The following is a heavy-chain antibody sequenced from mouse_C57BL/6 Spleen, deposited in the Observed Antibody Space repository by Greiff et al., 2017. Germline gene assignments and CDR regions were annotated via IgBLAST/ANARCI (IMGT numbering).Heavy chain of an antibody. V-gene: IGHV5-4*01. Sequence: EVQGVESGGGLVKPGGSLKLSCAASGFTFSSYAMSWVRQTPEKRLEWVATISDGGSYTYYPDNVKGRFTISRDNAKNNLYLQMSHLKSEDTAMYYCARGYDYDGYYYAMDYWGQGTSVTVSS. CDR1: GFTFSSYA. D-gene: IGHD2-4*01. CDR2: ISDGGSYT. J-gene: IGHJ4*01. CDR3: ARGYDYDGYYYAMDY.